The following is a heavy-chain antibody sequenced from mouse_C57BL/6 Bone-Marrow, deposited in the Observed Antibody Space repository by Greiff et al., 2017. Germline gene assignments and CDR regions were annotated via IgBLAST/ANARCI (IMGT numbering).Heavy chain of an antibody. J-gene: IGHJ3*01. CDR3: ARPNWAWFAY. D-gene: IGHD4-1*01. Sequence: VKLVESGGDLVKPGGSLKLSCAASGFTFSSYGMSWVRQTPDKRLEWVATISSGGSYTYYPDSVKGRFTISRDNAKNTLYLQMSSLKSEDTAMYYCARPNWAWFAYWGQGTLVTVSA. CDR1: GFTFSSYG. CDR2: ISSGGSYT. V-gene: IGHV5-6*02.